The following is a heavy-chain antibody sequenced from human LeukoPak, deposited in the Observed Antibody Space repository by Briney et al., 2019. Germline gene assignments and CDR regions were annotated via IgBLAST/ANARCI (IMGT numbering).Heavy chain of an antibody. CDR2: ISRNGGST. D-gene: IGHD6-19*01. CDR3: VKYPIAVAGNPYDYYGMDV. Sequence: GGSLTLSCSVSGFTFSSYAKHWVRKAPGKGLEYVLAISRNGGSTYYADSVKGRFTISRDNSKNTLYLQMSSLRAEDTAVYYCVKYPIAVAGNPYDYYGMDVWGQGTTVTVSS. CDR1: GFTFSSYA. J-gene: IGHJ6*02. V-gene: IGHV3-64D*09.